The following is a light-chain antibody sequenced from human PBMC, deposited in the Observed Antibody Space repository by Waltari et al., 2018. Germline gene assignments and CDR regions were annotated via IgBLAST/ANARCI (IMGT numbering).Light chain of an antibody. CDR1: ALPRNY. CDR3: YSTDSSSFPL. CDR2: EDN. Sequence: SHELTQPPSVSVSPGQTARITCSGDALPRNYAYWYQQKSGQAPVLLIYEDNKRPSGIPERFSGSSSGTLATLTISGALVEDEGDYYCYSTDSSSFPLFGGGTKLTVL. J-gene: IGLJ2*01. V-gene: IGLV3-10*01.